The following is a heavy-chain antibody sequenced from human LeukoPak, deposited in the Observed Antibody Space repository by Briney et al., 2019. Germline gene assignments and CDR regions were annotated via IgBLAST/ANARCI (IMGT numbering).Heavy chain of an antibody. Sequence: GGSLRLSCAASGFTFSSYEMNWVRQAPGKGLELGSYISSSGSTIYYADSVKGRFTISRDNAKNSLYLQMNSLRAEDTAVYYCARGAYDSSEEAFDYWGQGTLVTVSS. CDR3: ARGAYDSSEEAFDY. V-gene: IGHV3-48*03. CDR2: ISSSGSTI. D-gene: IGHD3-22*01. J-gene: IGHJ4*02. CDR1: GFTFSSYE.